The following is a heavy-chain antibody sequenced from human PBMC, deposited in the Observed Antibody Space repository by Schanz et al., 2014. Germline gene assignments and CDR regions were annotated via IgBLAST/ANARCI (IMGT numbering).Heavy chain of an antibody. Sequence: QVQLVQSGAEVQKPGASVMLSCKTSGYTFTGYYMHWVRQAPGQGLEWMGQINPNSGATIYAQNFQGRVTMTRDTSISTAYMELSRLRSDDTAVYYCARGLVRYFAYWGQGTLVTVSS. D-gene: IGHD2-8*02. CDR3: ARGLVRYFAY. CDR2: INPNSGAT. J-gene: IGHJ4*02. V-gene: IGHV1-2*06. CDR1: GYTFTGYY.